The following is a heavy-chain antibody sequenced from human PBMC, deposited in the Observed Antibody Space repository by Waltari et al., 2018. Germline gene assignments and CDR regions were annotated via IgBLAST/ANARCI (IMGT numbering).Heavy chain of an antibody. J-gene: IGHJ4*02. D-gene: IGHD4-17*01. Sequence: QLQLQASGPGLVKSSETLSLTCTVPGGSISSSGYYWCWIRQPPGKGLEWIGTIDYSGNTYYNPSLKSRVTISVDTSKRQFSLKLNSVTAADTAVYYCVRDFGDHRTDYWGQGTLVTVSS. CDR3: VRDFGDHRTDY. CDR2: IDYSGNT. V-gene: IGHV4-39*02. CDR1: GGSISSSGYY.